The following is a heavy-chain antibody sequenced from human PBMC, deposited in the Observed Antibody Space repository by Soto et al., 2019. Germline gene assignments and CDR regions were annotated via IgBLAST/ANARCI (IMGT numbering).Heavy chain of an antibody. CDR3: AKDRATMRPFDY. D-gene: IGHD2-15*01. CDR1: GFTFSSYA. J-gene: IGHJ4*02. CDR2: ISGSGGST. V-gene: IGHV3-23*01. Sequence: LRLSCAASGFTFSSYAMSWVRQAPGKGLEWVSAISGSGGSTYYADSVKGRFTISSDNPKNTLYLQMNSLRAEDTAVYYCAKDRATMRPFDYWGQGTLVTVSS.